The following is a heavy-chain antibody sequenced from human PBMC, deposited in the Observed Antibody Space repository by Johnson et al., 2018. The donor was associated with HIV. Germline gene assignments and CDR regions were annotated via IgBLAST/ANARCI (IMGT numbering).Heavy chain of an antibody. CDR3: AGGGVWNDFDAFEI. D-gene: IGHD1-1*01. CDR1: GFTFSSYG. CDR2: ISYDGSNK. V-gene: IGHV3-30*03. Sequence: QVQLVESGGGVVQPGRSLRLSCAASGFTFSSYGMHWVRQAPGKGLEWVAVISYDGSNKYYADSVKGRFTISRDNSKNTLYLQMNSLRAEDTAVYYCAGGGVWNDFDAFEIWGQGTMVTVSS. J-gene: IGHJ3*02.